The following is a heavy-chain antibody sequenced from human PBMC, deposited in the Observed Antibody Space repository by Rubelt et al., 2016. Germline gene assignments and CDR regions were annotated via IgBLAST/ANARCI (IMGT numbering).Heavy chain of an antibody. CDR2: NNAGHGNT. V-gene: IGHV1-3*01. J-gene: IGHJ2*01. CDR1: GYTFTSYA. Sequence: QVQLVQSGAEVKKPGASVKVSCKASGYTFTSYAMHWVRQAPGQRLEWMGWNNAGHGNTKYSQKFQGRVTITRDTSASTADMELSSLRSEDTAVYYCARSKDTAMVTDADWYFDLWGRGTLVTVSS. CDR3: ARSKDTAMVTDADWYFDL. D-gene: IGHD5-18*01.